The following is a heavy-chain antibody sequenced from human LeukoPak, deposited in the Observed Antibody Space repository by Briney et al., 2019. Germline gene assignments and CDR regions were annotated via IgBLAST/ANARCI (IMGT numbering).Heavy chain of an antibody. Sequence: SVKVSCKASGGTFSSYAISWVRQAPGQGLEWMGGIIPIFGTANYAQKFQGRVTITADESTSTAYMELSSLRSEDTAVYYCARDLRLYDRGFQRENAFDIWGQGTMVTVSS. D-gene: IGHD3-22*01. CDR2: IIPIFGTA. J-gene: IGHJ3*02. CDR1: GGTFSSYA. V-gene: IGHV1-69*13. CDR3: ARDLRLYDRGFQRENAFDI.